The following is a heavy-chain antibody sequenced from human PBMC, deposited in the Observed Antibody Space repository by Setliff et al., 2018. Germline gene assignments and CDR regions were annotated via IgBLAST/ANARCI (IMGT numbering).Heavy chain of an antibody. D-gene: IGHD2-2*01. Sequence: ASVKVSCKASGYTFSTYGIAWVRQAPGQGLEWMGWISPYNGYIIYAHKFQGRVTMTTDTSTGTADMELRNLRSDDTAVYYCTRDTNIVVVPPHRAAFDIWGQGTMVT. CDR3: TRDTNIVVVPPHRAAFDI. J-gene: IGHJ3*02. V-gene: IGHV1-18*01. CDR1: GYTFSTYG. CDR2: ISPYNGYI.